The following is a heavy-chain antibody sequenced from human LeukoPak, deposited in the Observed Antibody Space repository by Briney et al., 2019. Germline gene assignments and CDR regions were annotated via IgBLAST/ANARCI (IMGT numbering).Heavy chain of an antibody. CDR2: VYHSGST. Sequence: SETLSLTCAVSDYSISSGNYWGWIRQPPGKGLEWIGSVYHSGSTHYSPSLKSRVTISVDTSKNQFSLKLRSVTAADTAVYYCARNDSSSYFDYWGQGTLVTVSS. J-gene: IGHJ4*02. V-gene: IGHV4-38-2*01. CDR1: DYSISSGNY. CDR3: ARNDSSSYFDY. D-gene: IGHD3-22*01.